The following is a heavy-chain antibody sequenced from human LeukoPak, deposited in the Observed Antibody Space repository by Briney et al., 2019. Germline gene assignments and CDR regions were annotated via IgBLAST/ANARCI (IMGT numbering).Heavy chain of an antibody. J-gene: IGHJ4*02. CDR1: GFTFSSYE. CDR2: ISSSGSTI. D-gene: IGHD2-15*01. CDR3: AKRIVVATTRYFDY. V-gene: IGHV3-48*03. Sequence: GGSLRLSCAASGFTFSSYEMNWVRQAPGKGLEWVSYISSSGSTIYYADSVKGRFTISRDNAKNSLYLQMNSLRAEDTAVYFCAKRIVVATTRYFDYWGQGTLVTVSS.